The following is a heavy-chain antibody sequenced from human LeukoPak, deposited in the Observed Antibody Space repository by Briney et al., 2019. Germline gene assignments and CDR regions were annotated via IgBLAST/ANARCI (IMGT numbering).Heavy chain of an antibody. Sequence: WETLSLTCTVSGDSVSSTNYYWGWIRQPPGRGLEWIASIRYSESAYYSPSLKSRATISVDTSKNQFSLRLRSLTATDTAVYYCATQDSSHYWGQGTLVTVSS. CDR2: IRYSESA. D-gene: IGHD3-22*01. J-gene: IGHJ4*02. CDR1: GDSVSSTNYY. CDR3: ATQDSSHY. V-gene: IGHV4-39*01.